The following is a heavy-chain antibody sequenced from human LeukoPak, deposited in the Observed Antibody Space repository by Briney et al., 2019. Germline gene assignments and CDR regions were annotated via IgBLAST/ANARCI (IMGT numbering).Heavy chain of an antibody. CDR2: IKSKTDGGTT. V-gene: IGHV3-15*01. J-gene: IGHJ4*02. CDR1: GFTFSNAW. CDR3: TTEPPPYCSSTSCYSPNFDY. D-gene: IGHD2-2*01. Sequence: GGSLRLSCAASGFTFSNAWMGWVRQAPGKGLEWVGRIKSKTDGGTTDYAAPVKGRFTISRDDSKNTLYLQMNSLKTEDTAVYYCTTEPPPYCSSTSCYSPNFDYWGQGTLVTVSS.